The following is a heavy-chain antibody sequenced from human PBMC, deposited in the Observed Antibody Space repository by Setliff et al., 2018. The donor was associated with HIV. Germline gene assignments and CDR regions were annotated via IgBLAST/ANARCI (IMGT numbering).Heavy chain of an antibody. J-gene: IGHJ3*02. V-gene: IGHV4-59*01. CDR2: VYFDET. CDR1: GDLSAYT. Sequence: SETLSLTCSVSGDLSAYTWNWIRQSPGKGLEWIGYVYFDETNYNPSLKGRVTISSDNSKERLSLSLRSVSAADTAVYYCARAYNFWAHFDTWGPGITVTVSS. D-gene: IGHD1-1*01. CDR3: ARAYNFWAHFDT.